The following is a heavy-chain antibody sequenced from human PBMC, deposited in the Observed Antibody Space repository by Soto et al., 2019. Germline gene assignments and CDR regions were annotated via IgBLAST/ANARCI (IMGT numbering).Heavy chain of an antibody. CDR2: IYNSGRT. Sequence: SETLSLTCTVSGGSISSYYWSWIRQPPWKGLEWIGYIYNSGRTQYNPSLKSRVTISVDTSKNQFSLKLSSVTAADTAVYYCARVCGGDCHYGMDVWGQGTTVTVSS. D-gene: IGHD2-21*02. J-gene: IGHJ6*02. V-gene: IGHV4-59*08. CDR3: ARVCGGDCHYGMDV. CDR1: GGSISSYY.